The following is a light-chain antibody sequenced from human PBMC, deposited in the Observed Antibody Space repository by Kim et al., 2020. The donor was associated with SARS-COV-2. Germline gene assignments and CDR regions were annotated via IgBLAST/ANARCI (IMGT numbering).Light chain of an antibody. J-gene: IGKJ1*01. V-gene: IGKV3-15*01. CDR1: PSVSSN. Sequence: EIVMTQSPATLSVSPGERATLSCRASPSVSSNLVWYQQKPGQAPRLLIYGASTRATGIPARFSGSGSGTEFTLTISSLQSEDFAVYYCQQYNNWPRTFGQGTTVDIK. CDR3: QQYNNWPRT. CDR2: GAS.